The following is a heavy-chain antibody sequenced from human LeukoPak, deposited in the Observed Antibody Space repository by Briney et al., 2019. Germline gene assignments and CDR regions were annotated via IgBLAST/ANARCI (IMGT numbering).Heavy chain of an antibody. Sequence: SETLSLTCTVSGGSISSSSYYWRWIRQPTGKGLEWMGEINHSGSTNYNPSLKSRVTISVDTSKNQFSLKLSSVTAADTAVYYCARDSVIAAAGKRGAFDIWGQGTMVTVSS. CDR2: INHSGST. J-gene: IGHJ3*02. V-gene: IGHV4-39*07. D-gene: IGHD6-13*01. CDR3: ARDSVIAAAGKRGAFDI. CDR1: GGSISSSSYY.